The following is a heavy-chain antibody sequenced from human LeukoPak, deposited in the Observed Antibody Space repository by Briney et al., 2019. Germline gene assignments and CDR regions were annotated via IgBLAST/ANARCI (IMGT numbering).Heavy chain of an antibody. D-gene: IGHD3-10*01. Sequence: ASVKVSCKASGCTFTGYDLHWVRQAPGQGLEWMGWIDTKDGVTNYAQKFQGRVTMTRDTSITTAYMELGRLRSDDTALYYCARANGGFGEPSGFDFWGQGTMVTVSS. CDR3: ARANGGFGEPSGFDF. J-gene: IGHJ3*01. CDR2: IDTKDGVT. V-gene: IGHV1-2*02. CDR1: GCTFTGYD.